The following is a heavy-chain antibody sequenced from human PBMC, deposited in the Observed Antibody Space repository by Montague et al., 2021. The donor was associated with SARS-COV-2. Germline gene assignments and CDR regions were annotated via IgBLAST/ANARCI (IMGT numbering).Heavy chain of an antibody. V-gene: IGHV2-70*01. CDR3: ARTLHDILTGYYSFDY. J-gene: IGHJ4*02. Sequence: PALVKPTQTLTLTRTFSGFSLSTSGMCVSWIRQPPGKALEWLALIDWDDDKCYSTSLKTRLTISKDTSKNQVVLTMTNMDPVDTATYYCARTLHDILTGYYSFDYWGQGTLVTVSS. CDR2: IDWDDDK. D-gene: IGHD3-9*01. CDR1: GFSLSTSGMC.